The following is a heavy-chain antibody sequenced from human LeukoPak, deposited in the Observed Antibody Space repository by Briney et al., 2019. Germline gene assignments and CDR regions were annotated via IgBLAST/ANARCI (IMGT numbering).Heavy chain of an antibody. CDR3: AKDTLMYYYADAAHFGY. CDR2: ISGSGGST. CDR1: GFTFSSYA. V-gene: IGHV3-23*01. J-gene: IGHJ4*02. Sequence: QPGGSLRLSCAASGFTFSSYAMSWVRQAPGKGLEWVSAISGSGGSTYYADSVKGRFTISRDNSKNTLYLQMNSLRAEDTAVYYCAKDTLMYYYADAAHFGYWGQGTLVTVSS. D-gene: IGHD3-10*01.